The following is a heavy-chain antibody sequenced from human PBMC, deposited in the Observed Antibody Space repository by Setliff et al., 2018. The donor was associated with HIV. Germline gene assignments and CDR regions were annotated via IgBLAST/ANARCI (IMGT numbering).Heavy chain of an antibody. CDR1: GLPFGNYY. CDR2: VNHNGNI. CDR3: ARSSGSNWPEGY. J-gene: IGHJ4*02. Sequence: SETLSLTCGLNGLPFGNYYWNWIRQSPGKGLEWIVEVNHNGNINYNPSLQSRVTISIDTSKNQFSLKLNSVTAADTAVYYCARSSGSNWPEGYWGQGTLVTVSS. D-gene: IGHD6-13*01. V-gene: IGHV4-34*01.